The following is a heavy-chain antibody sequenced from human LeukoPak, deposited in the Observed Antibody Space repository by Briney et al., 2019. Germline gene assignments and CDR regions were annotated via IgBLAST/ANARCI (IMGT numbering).Heavy chain of an antibody. D-gene: IGHD2-2*01. CDR3: ARGETAYQLLGTMDWFDP. Sequence: QAGGSLRLSCAASGFTFSSYWMSWVRQAPGKGLEWVANIKQDGSEKYYVDSVKGRFTISRDNAKNSLYLQMNSLRAEDTAVYYCARGETAYQLLGTMDWFDPWGQGTLVTVSS. J-gene: IGHJ5*02. V-gene: IGHV3-7*01. CDR1: GFTFSSYW. CDR2: IKQDGSEK.